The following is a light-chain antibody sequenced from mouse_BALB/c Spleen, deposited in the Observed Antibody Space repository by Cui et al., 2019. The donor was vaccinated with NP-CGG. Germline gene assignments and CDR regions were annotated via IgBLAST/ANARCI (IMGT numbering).Light chain of an antibody. Sequence: QAVVTQEFALTTSPGETVTLTCPSSTGAFTTSNHANGVKEKPDHLFTVLIGGTNNRAPGVPARFSGSLVEDKAALTITGAQTEDEAIYFCALWYSNHWVFGGGTKLTVL. V-gene: IGLV1*01. J-gene: IGLJ1*01. CDR2: GTN. CDR1: TGAFTTSNH. CDR3: ALWYSNHWV.